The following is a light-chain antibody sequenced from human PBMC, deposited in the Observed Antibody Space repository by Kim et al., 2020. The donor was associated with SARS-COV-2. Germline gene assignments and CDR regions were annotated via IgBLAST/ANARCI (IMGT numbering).Light chain of an antibody. CDR3: QVWDASSDHVV. CDR2: YDS. CDR1: NVGSYS. Sequence: SYELTQPPSVSVAPGKTARITCGGNNVGSYSVHWYQQKAGQAPVLVICYDSDRPSGIPERFSGSNSGSTATLTISRVEAGDEADYYCQVWDASSDHVVFGGGTQLTVL. J-gene: IGLJ2*01. V-gene: IGLV3-21*04.